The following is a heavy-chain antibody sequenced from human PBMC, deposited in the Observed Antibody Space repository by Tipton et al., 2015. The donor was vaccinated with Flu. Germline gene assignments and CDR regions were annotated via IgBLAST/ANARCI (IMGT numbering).Heavy chain of an antibody. CDR1: GDAIRSDFL. V-gene: IGHV4-38-2*01. J-gene: IGHJ5*01. CDR3: VRRDYSNYVSAPKNWFES. D-gene: IGHD4-11*01. Sequence: TLSLTCSVSGDAIRSDFLWGWVRQPPGRGLEWIGNIFTSGGGYLNPSLKSRVAISIDTSRNQVSLKLSSLTATDTAVYFCVRRDYSNYVSAPKNWFESWGQGTLVTVSS. CDR2: IFTSGGG.